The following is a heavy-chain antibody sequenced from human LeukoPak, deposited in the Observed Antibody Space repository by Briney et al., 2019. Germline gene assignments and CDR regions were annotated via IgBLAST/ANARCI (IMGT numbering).Heavy chain of an antibody. Sequence: PGGSLRLSCAASGFTVSSNYMSWVRQAPGKGLEWVSVIYSGGSTYYADSVKGRFTISRDNSKNTLYLQMNSLRAEDTAVYYCARETYGDYSSYYYYGMDVWGQGTTVTVS. V-gene: IGHV3-53*01. CDR3: ARETYGDYSSYYYYGMDV. D-gene: IGHD4-17*01. J-gene: IGHJ6*02. CDR2: IYSGGST. CDR1: GFTVSSNY.